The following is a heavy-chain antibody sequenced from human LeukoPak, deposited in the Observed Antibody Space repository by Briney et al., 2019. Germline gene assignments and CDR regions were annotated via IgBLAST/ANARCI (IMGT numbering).Heavy chain of an antibody. V-gene: IGHV3-23*01. CDR1: GFTFSSYA. CDR2: ISGSGGST. Sequence: GGSLRLSCAASGFTFSSYAMSWVRQAPGKGLEWVSAISGSGGSTYYADSVKGRFTISRDNSKNTLYLQMNSLRAEDTALYYCARHDWNDRSFDYWGQGTLVTVSS. CDR3: ARHDWNDRSFDY. D-gene: IGHD1-1*01. J-gene: IGHJ4*02.